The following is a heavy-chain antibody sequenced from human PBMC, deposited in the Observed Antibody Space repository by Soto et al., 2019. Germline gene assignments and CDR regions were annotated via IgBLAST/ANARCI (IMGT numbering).Heavy chain of an antibody. D-gene: IGHD6-19*01. V-gene: IGHV4-39*07. J-gene: IGHJ5*02. CDR1: GYSITAGGYY. Sequence: PAEILSLTCLVSGYSITAGGYYWGWIRHHTGKGLEWIGSFYSSGSIIYNPSLRRRVSISGDTSSNQFSMSLTSVTAADTARYYCARMYSSGSGWFHPWGQGTQVTVSS. CDR3: ARMYSSGSGWFHP. CDR2: FYSSGSI.